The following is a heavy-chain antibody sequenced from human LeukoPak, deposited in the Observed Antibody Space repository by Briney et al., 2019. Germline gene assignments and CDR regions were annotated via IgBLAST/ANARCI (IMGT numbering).Heavy chain of an antibody. CDR2: IYSGGST. CDR3: AKPEEQQLVPFYFDY. D-gene: IGHD6-13*01. V-gene: IGHV3-53*01. Sequence: GGSLRLSCAASGFTVSSNYMSWVRQAPGKGLEWVSVIYSGGSTYYADSVKGRFTISRDNSKNTLYLQMNSLRAEDTAVYYCAKPEEQQLVPFYFDYWGQGTLVTVSS. CDR1: GFTVSSNY. J-gene: IGHJ4*02.